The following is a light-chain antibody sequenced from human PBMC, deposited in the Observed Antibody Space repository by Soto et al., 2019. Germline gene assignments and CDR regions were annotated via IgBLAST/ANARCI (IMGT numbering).Light chain of an antibody. CDR3: VSYTTTGALV. J-gene: IGLJ2*01. CDR1: IYDVGAYHY. Sequence: QSALTQPASASGSPGQSITISCTGTIYDVGAYHYVSWYQQFPDKAPKLILYEVSNRPSGISSRFSGFRSGSTASLKVSGLQPEDDGHYYCVSYTTTGALVFGGGTKLTVL. CDR2: EVS. V-gene: IGLV2-14*01.